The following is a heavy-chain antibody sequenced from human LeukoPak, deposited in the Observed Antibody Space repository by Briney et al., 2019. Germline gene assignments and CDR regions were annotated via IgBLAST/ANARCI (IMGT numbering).Heavy chain of an antibody. J-gene: IGHJ4*02. V-gene: IGHV3-30-3*01. CDR3: ARGSADFYYYDSSGYYPDY. CDR1: GFTFSSYA. CDR2: LSYDGSNK. Sequence: GGSLRLSCAASGFTFSSYAMHWVRQAPGKGLEWEAVLSYDGSNKYYADSVKGRFTISRDNSKNTLYLQMNSLRAEDAAVYYCARGSADFYYYDSSGYYPDYWGQGTLVTVSS. D-gene: IGHD3-22*01.